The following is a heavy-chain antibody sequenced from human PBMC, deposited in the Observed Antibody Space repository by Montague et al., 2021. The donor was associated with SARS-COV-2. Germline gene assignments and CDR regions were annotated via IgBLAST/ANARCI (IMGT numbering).Heavy chain of an antibody. CDR1: SGSISSSSYY. CDR2: IYYSGST. J-gene: IGHJ5*02. D-gene: IGHD3-10*01. CDR3: ARPLNLYYYGSGSYSSWFAP. V-gene: IGHV4-39*01. Sequence: SETLSLTCTVSSGSISSSSYYWGWIRQPPGKGLEWIGSIYYSGSTYYNPSLKSRVTISVDTSKNQFSLKLSSVTAADTAVYYCARPLNLYYYGSGSYSSWFAPGAQGTLVTVSS.